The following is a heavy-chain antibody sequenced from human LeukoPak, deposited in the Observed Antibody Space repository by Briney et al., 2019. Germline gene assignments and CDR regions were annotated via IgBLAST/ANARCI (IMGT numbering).Heavy chain of an antibody. CDR2: INPNSGGT. Sequence: ASVKVSCKASGYTFTAYYMHWVRQAPGQGLEWMGWINPNSGGTNYAQKFQGGVTMTRDTSISTAYMELSRLRSDDTAVYYCARDFGWSSAPRYFDYWGQGTLVTVSS. CDR1: GYTFTAYY. V-gene: IGHV1-2*02. J-gene: IGHJ4*02. D-gene: IGHD2-15*01. CDR3: ARDFGWSSAPRYFDY.